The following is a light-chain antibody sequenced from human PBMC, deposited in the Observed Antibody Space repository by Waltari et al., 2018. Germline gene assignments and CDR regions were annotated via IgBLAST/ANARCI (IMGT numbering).Light chain of an antibody. CDR1: SGHSSNI. CDR2: VNSDGSH. Sequence: QLVLTQSPSASASLGASVKLTCTLSSGHSSNIIAWHQQQPEKGPRYLMKVNSDGSHSKGDEIPDRFSCSSSGAARYLTISSLQSEDEADYYCQTGGHGTWVFGGGTKLTVL. CDR3: QTGGHGTWV. J-gene: IGLJ3*02. V-gene: IGLV4-69*01.